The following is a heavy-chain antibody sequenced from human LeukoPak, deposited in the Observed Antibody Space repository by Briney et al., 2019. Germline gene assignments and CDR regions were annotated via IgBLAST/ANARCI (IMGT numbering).Heavy chain of an antibody. Sequence: GGSLRLSCAASGFTFDDYAMHWVRQAPGKGLEWVSLFSGDGGSTYYADSVKGRFTISRDNSKNSLYLQMNSLRTEDTALYYCAKDFDCSGGSCYSVDYWGQGTLVTVSS. CDR2: FSGDGGST. CDR3: AKDFDCSGGSCYSVDY. CDR1: GFTFDDYA. D-gene: IGHD2-15*01. J-gene: IGHJ4*02. V-gene: IGHV3-43*02.